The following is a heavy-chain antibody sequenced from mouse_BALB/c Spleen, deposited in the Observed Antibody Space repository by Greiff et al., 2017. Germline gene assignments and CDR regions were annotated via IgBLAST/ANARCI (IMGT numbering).Heavy chain of an antibody. CDR2: INPYNDGT. D-gene: IGHD2-3*01. CDR1: GYTFTSYV. V-gene: IGHV1-14*01. J-gene: IGHJ2*01. CDR3: ARCYDAPYYFDY. Sequence: VHVKQSGPELVKPGASVKMSCKASGYTFTSYVMHWVKQKPGQGLEWIGYINPYNDGTKYNEKFKGKATLTSDKSSSTAYMELSSLTSEDSAVYYCARCYDAPYYFDYWGQGTTLTVSS.